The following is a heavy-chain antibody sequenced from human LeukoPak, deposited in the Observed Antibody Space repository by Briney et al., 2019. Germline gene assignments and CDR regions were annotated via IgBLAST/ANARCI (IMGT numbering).Heavy chain of an antibody. CDR1: GGSFSGYY. D-gene: IGHD3-10*01. V-gene: IGHV4-34*01. CDR3: ARGGGSGSYPDY. J-gene: IGHJ4*02. Sequence: SETLSLTCAVSGGSFSGYYWSWIRQPPGKGLEWIGYIYHSGSTYYNPSLKSRVTISVDRYKNQFSLKLSSVTAADTAVYYCARGGGSGSYPDYWGQGTLVTVSS. CDR2: IYHSGST.